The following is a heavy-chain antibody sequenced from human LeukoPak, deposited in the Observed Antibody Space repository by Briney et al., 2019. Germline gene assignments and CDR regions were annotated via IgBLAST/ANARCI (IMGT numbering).Heavy chain of an antibody. CDR3: ARVDKGLFDY. CDR2: IIPIFGTA. V-gene: IGHV1-69*06. J-gene: IGHJ4*02. Sequence: ASVKVSCKASGGTFSIYAISWVRQAPGQGLEWMGGIIPIFGTANYAQKFQGRVTITADKSTSTAYMELSNLRSEDTAVYYCARVDKGLFDYWGQGTLVTVSS. D-gene: IGHD2-2*03. CDR1: GGTFSIYA.